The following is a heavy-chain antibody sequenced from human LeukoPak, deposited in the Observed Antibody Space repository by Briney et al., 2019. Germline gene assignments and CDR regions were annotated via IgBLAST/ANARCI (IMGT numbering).Heavy chain of an antibody. Sequence: ASVKVSCKASGYTFTGYYMHWVRQAAGQGLEWMGWINPNSGGTNYAQKFQGRVTMTRDTSISTAYMELSSLRSDDTAVYYCARDAFIAAAGYYFDYWGQGTLVTVSS. CDR2: INPNSGGT. D-gene: IGHD6-13*01. CDR1: GYTFTGYY. J-gene: IGHJ4*02. CDR3: ARDAFIAAAGYYFDY. V-gene: IGHV1-2*02.